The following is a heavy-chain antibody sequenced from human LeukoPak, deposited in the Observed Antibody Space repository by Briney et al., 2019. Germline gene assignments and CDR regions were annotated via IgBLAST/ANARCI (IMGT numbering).Heavy chain of an antibody. V-gene: IGHV3-30*18. CDR2: ISYDGSNK. J-gene: IGHJ3*02. Sequence: GRSLRLSCAASGFTFSSYGMHWVRRAPGKGLEWVAVISYDGSNKYYADSVKGRFTISRDNSKNTLYLQMNSLRAEDTAVYYCAKEEYYYDSSGYYGAFDIWGQGTMVTVSS. CDR1: GFTFSSYG. CDR3: AKEEYYYDSSGYYGAFDI. D-gene: IGHD3-22*01.